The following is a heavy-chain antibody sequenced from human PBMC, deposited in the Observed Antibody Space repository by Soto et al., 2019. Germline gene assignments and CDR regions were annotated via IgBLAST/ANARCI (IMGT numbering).Heavy chain of an antibody. J-gene: IGHJ4*02. CDR3: ARPPNYNDSSGYYYY. Sequence: VESLKISCKGSGYSFTSYWISWVRQMPGKGLEWMGRIDPSDSYTNYSPSFQVHVTISADKSISTAYLQWSSLKASDTAMYYCARPPNYNDSSGYYYYWGQGTLVTVSS. V-gene: IGHV5-10-1*01. CDR2: IDPSDSYT. CDR1: GYSFTSYW. D-gene: IGHD3-22*01.